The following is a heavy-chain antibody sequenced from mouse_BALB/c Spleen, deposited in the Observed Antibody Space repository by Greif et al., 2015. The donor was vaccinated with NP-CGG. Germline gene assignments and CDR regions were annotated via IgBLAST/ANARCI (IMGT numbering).Heavy chain of an antibody. CDR3: ARRTGTEAMDY. V-gene: IGHV1-84*02. Sequence: QVHVKQSGPELVKPGASVKISCKASGYTFTDYYINWVKQKPEQGLEWIGWIYPGSGNTKYNEKFKGKATLTVDTSSSTAYMQLSSLTSEDTAVYFCARRTGTEAMDYWGQGTSVTVSS. CDR1: GYTFTDYY. CDR2: IYPGSGNT. D-gene: IGHD4-1*01. J-gene: IGHJ4*01.